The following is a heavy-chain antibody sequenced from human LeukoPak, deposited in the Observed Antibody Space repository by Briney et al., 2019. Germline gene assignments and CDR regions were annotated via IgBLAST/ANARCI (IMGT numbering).Heavy chain of an antibody. CDR1: GYTFTSYD. D-gene: IGHD4-17*01. Sequence: GASVKVSCKASGYTFTSYDINWVRQATGQGLEWMGWMNPNSGNTGYAQKFRGRVTMTRNTSISTAYMELSSLRSEDTAVYYCASSVLTVTDAFDIWGQGTMVTVSS. V-gene: IGHV1-8*01. CDR2: MNPNSGNT. CDR3: ASSVLTVTDAFDI. J-gene: IGHJ3*02.